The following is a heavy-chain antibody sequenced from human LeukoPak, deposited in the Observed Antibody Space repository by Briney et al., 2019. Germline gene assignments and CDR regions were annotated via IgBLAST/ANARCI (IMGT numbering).Heavy chain of an antibody. Sequence: PGGSLRLSCAASGFTFSNAWMSWVRQAPGKGLEWVGRIKSKTDGGAPDYAAPVKGRFTLSRDDSKNTLHLQMNSLRAEDTAVYYCARDQGGSSSFWGQGILVTVSS. CDR2: IKSKTDGGAP. CDR1: GFTFSNAW. D-gene: IGHD6-6*01. V-gene: IGHV3-15*01. J-gene: IGHJ4*02. CDR3: ARDQGGSSSF.